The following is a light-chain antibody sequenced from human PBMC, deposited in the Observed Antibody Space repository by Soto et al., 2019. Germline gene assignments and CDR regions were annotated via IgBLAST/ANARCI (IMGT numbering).Light chain of an antibody. CDR1: QNLNSNF. CDR3: QQYGNSPPFT. J-gene: IGKJ3*01. V-gene: IGKV3-20*01. Sequence: ETVLTQSPGTLSLSPGERATLSCRASQNLNSNFLAWYQQKPGQAPRLLIYGVSNRATGIPDRFSGSGSGTDFTLTISRLEPEDFAVYYCQQYGNSPPFTFGPGTKVDIK. CDR2: GVS.